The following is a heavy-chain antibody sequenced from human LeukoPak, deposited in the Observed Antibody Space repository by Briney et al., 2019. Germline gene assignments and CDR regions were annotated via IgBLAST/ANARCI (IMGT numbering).Heavy chain of an antibody. J-gene: IGHJ4*02. CDR1: GGSINSYY. V-gene: IGHV4-4*07. D-gene: IGHD4-23*01. CDR2: IYSSGSA. Sequence: SETLSLTCTVSGGSINSYYWSWIRQPAGKGLEWIGRIYSSGSANYNPSLKSRVSMSVDTSKNQFSLKLTSVTAADTALYYCARGGKATVVTMWGQGILVTVSS. CDR3: ARGGKATVVTM.